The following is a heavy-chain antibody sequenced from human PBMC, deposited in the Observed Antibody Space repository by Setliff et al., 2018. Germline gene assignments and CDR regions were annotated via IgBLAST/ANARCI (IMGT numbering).Heavy chain of an antibody. Sequence: SETLSLTCAVYGGSFSGYYWSWIRQPPGKGLEWIGEINHSGSTNYNPSLKSRVTISVDTSKNQFSLKLSSVTAADTAVYYCARRYNFWSGYLDYWGQGTLVTVSS. D-gene: IGHD3-3*01. CDR3: ARRYNFWSGYLDY. V-gene: IGHV4-34*01. J-gene: IGHJ4*02. CDR1: GGSFSGYY. CDR2: INHSGST.